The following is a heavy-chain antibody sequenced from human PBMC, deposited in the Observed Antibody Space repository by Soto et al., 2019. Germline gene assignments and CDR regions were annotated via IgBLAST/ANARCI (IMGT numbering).Heavy chain of an antibody. V-gene: IGHV1-69*13. Sequence: ASVKVSCKASGGTFSSYAISWVRQAPGQGLEWMGGIIPIFGTANYAQKFQGRVTITADESTSTAYMELSSLRSEDTAVYYCARGVAAPSYYSYSGMDVWGQGPTVTVSS. CDR3: ARGVAAPSYYSYSGMDV. J-gene: IGHJ6*02. CDR2: IIPIFGTA. CDR1: GGTFSSYA. D-gene: IGHD2-15*01.